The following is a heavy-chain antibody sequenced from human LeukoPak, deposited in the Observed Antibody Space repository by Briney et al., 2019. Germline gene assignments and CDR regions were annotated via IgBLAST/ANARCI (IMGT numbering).Heavy chain of an antibody. V-gene: IGHV4-34*01. CDR3: ARRVAYYDILTGPGAIDY. J-gene: IGHJ4*02. Sequence: PSETLSLTCAVYGGSFSGYYWSWIRQPPGKGLEWIGEINHSGSTNYNPSLKSRVTISVDTSKNQFSLKLSPVTAADTAVYYCARRVAYYDILTGPGAIDYWGQGTLVTVSS. CDR2: INHSGST. D-gene: IGHD3-9*01. CDR1: GGSFSGYY.